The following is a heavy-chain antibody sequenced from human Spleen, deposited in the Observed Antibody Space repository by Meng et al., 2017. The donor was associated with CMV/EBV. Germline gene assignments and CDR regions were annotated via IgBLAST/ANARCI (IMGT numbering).Heavy chain of an antibody. V-gene: IGHV1-2*02. J-gene: IGHJ4*02. CDR1: GYNFTGYY. Sequence: ASVKVSCKASGYNFTGYYMHWVRQAPGQGPEWMGWISPKSGGTRYAQNFQGRVTMTRDTSISTAYMDLSRLRSDDTAVYYCARTSMAVPGSFDFWGQGTLVTVSS. D-gene: IGHD6-19*01. CDR2: ISPKSGGT. CDR3: ARTSMAVPGSFDF.